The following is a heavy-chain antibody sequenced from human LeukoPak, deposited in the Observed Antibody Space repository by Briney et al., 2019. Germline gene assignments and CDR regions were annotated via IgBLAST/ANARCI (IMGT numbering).Heavy chain of an antibody. CDR3: ARGVDTMVRGVIIVRENYMDV. D-gene: IGHD3-10*01. CDR2: IIPIFGTA. J-gene: IGHJ6*03. Sequence: SVKVSCKASGGTFSSYAISWVRRAPGQGLEWMGGIIPIFGTANYAQKFQGRVTITADKSTSTAYMELSSLRSEDTAVYYCARGVDTMVRGVIIVRENYMDVWGKGTTVTVSS. CDR1: GGTFSSYA. V-gene: IGHV1-69*06.